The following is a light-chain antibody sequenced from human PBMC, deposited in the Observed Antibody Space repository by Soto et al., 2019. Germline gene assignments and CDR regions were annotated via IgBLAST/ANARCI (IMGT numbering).Light chain of an antibody. J-gene: IGKJ4*01. Sequence: RVMTQSPATLSVSPGERATLSCRASQSISSNVAWYQQKPGQAPRLLIFRSYTRASSVPARFSGSGSGTEFTLTISSLQSEDFAVYYCQHYNNWPPLLTFGGGTKVEIK. V-gene: IGKV3-15*01. CDR2: RSY. CDR3: QHYNNWPPLLT. CDR1: QSISSN.